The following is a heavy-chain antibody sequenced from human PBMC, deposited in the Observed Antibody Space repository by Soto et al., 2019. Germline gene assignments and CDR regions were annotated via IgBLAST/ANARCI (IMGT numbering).Heavy chain of an antibody. CDR2: ISAYNGNT. J-gene: IGHJ3*01. CDR3: ARAITPYYVILTGYYPRDAFAF. Sequence: GASGKVSCKASGYTFTSYGISWGRQAPGQGLEWMGWISAYNGNTNYAQKLQGRVTLTTDTSTSTAYMELRSLRSDDTAVYYCARAITPYYVILTGYYPRDAFAFWGQGTMVTVSS. V-gene: IGHV1-18*01. D-gene: IGHD3-9*01. CDR1: GYTFTSYG.